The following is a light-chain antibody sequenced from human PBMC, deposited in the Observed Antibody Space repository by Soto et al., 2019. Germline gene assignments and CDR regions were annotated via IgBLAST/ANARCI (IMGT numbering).Light chain of an antibody. J-gene: IGLJ1*01. V-gene: IGLV2-14*03. CDR3: CSYTSSSSLV. CDR1: SSDVGAYNY. CDR2: DVT. Sequence: SVLTQPASVSGSPEQSITISCTGTSSDVGAYNYVSWYQQYPGKAPKLMIYDVTSRPSGVSNRFSGSKSGNAASLTISGLQAEDEADYYCCSYTSSSSLVFGTGTKVTVL.